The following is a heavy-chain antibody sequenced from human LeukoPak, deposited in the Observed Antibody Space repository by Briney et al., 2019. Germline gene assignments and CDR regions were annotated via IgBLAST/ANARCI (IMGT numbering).Heavy chain of an antibody. CDR2: ISYDGSNK. V-gene: IGHV3-30-3*01. CDR3: AKEEIVGASLAFDY. Sequence: GGSLRLSCAASGFTFSSYAMHWVRQAPGKGLEWVAVISYDGSNKYYADSVKGRFTISRDNSKNTLYLQMNSLRAEDTAVYYCAKEEIVGASLAFDYWGQGTLVTVSS. D-gene: IGHD1-26*01. J-gene: IGHJ4*02. CDR1: GFTFSSYA.